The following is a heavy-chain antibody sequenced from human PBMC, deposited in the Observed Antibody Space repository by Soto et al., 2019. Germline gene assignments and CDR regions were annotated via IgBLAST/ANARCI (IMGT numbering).Heavy chain of an antibody. J-gene: IGHJ1*01. V-gene: IGHV3-53*04. D-gene: IGHD6-13*01. CDR1: AFTVSSNY. Sequence: EVQLVESGGGLVQPGGSLRLSCAASAFTVSSNYMSWVRQAPGKGLEWVSVIYSGGSTYYADSVKGRFTISRHNSKNTLYLQMNSLRAEDTAVYYCARGIAAAGTEYFQHWGQGTLVTVSS. CDR2: IYSGGST. CDR3: ARGIAAAGTEYFQH.